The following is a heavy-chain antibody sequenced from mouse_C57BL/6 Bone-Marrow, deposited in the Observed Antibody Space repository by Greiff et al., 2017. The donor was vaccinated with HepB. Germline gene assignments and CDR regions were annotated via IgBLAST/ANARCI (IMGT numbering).Heavy chain of an antibody. CDR2: IRSKNNNYAT. J-gene: IGHJ2*01. CDR1: GFSFNTYA. CDR3: VRHSYYYYFDY. Sequence: EVQLVESGGGLVQPKGSLKLSCAASGFSFNTYAMNWVRQAPGKGLEWVARIRSKNNNYATYYVDSVKDRFTISKDDSESMLYLQMNNLKTEDTAMYYCVRHSYYYYFDYWDQGTALTVSS. V-gene: IGHV10-1*01. D-gene: IGHD1-1*01.